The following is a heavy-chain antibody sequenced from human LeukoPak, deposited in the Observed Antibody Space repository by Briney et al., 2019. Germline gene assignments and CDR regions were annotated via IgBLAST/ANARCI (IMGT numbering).Heavy chain of an antibody. CDR3: AKSVGNSGNY. J-gene: IGHJ4*02. CDR2: ISYDGSNK. V-gene: IGHV3-30*18. Sequence: GGSLRLSCAASGFTFSRYGMHWVRQAPGKGLEWVAVISYDGSNKYYADSVKGRFTISNSKNTLYLQMNSLRVEDTAVYYCAKSVGNSGNYWGQGTMVTVSS. CDR1: GFTFSRYG. D-gene: IGHD4-23*01.